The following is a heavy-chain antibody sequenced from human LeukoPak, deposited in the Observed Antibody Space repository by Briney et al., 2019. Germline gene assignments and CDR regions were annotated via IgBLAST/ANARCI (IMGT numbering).Heavy chain of an antibody. CDR3: ARDLGCGSTSCYGNWFDP. CDR1: GGSISSGSYY. D-gene: IGHD2-2*01. Sequence: PSETLSLTCTVSGGSISSGSYYWSWIRQPAGKGLEWIGRIYTSGSTNYNPSLKSRVTISVDTSKNQFSLKLSSVTAADTAVYYCARDLGCGSTSCYGNWFDPWGQGTLVTVSS. CDR2: IYTSGST. J-gene: IGHJ5*02. V-gene: IGHV4-61*02.